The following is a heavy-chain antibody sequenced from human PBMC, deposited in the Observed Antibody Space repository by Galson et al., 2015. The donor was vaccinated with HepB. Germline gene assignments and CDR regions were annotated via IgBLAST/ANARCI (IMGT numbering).Heavy chain of an antibody. D-gene: IGHD1-26*01. CDR2: IRYDGSKK. Sequence: SLRLSCAASGFTFSSYGMHWVRQAPGKGLEWVAFIRYDGSKKYYADSVKGRFTISRDNSKNTLYLQMNSLRAEDTAVYYCAKDLGAYSGSYYVGAYCYGMDVWGQGTTVTVSS. V-gene: IGHV3-30*02. J-gene: IGHJ6*02. CDR1: GFTFSSYG. CDR3: AKDLGAYSGSYYVGAYCYGMDV.